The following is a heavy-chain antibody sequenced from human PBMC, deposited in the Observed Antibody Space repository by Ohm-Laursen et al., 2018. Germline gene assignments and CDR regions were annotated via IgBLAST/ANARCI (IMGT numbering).Heavy chain of an antibody. V-gene: IGHV3-74*01. Sequence: SLRLSCSASGFTFSSYWMHRVRQAPGQGLVWVSRINSDGSTTSYADSVKGRFTISRDNAKNTLYLQMNSLRAEDTAVYYCVRVMVAAATPNNWGQGTLVTVSS. D-gene: IGHD2-15*01. J-gene: IGHJ4*02. CDR3: VRVMVAAATPNN. CDR2: INSDGSTT. CDR1: GFTFSSYW.